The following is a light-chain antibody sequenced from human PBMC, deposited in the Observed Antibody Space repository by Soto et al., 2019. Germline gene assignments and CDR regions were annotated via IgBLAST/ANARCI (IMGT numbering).Light chain of an antibody. CDR3: CSYAGSSTFEV. CDR2: EGS. J-gene: IGLJ1*01. V-gene: IGLV2-23*03. CDR1: SSDVGSYNL. Sequence: QSALTQPASVSGSPGQSITISCTGTSSDVGSYNLVSWYQQHPGKAPKLMIYEGSKRPSGVSNRFSGSKSGNTASLTISGLQAEDEADYYCCSYAGSSTFEVFGTGTNVTVL.